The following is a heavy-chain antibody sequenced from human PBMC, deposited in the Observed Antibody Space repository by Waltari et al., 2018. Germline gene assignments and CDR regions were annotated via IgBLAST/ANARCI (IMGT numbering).Heavy chain of an antibody. CDR2: IIPILCTA. CDR3: ASHARRLDAFDI. D-gene: IGHD6-6*01. Sequence: QVQLVQSGAEVKKPGSSVKVSCKASGGTFSSYAISWVRQAPGQGLEWMGGIIPILCTANYAQKFQGRVTITTDESTSTAYMELSSLRSEDTAVYYCASHARRLDAFDIWGKGTTVTVSS. J-gene: IGHJ3*02. CDR1: GGTFSSYA. V-gene: IGHV1-69*05.